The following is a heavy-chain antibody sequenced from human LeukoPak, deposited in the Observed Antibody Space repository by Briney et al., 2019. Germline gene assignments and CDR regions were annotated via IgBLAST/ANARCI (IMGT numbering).Heavy chain of an antibody. CDR1: GFTFDDYA. V-gene: IGHV3-43*02. Sequence: PGGSLRLSCAASGFTFDDYAMQWVRQAPGKGLEWVSLISGDGGSTYYADSVKGRFTISRDNSKNSLYLQMNSLRTEDTALYYCAKDISDAITMVRGDIRGYWGQGTLVTVSS. CDR3: AKDISDAITMVRGDIRGY. J-gene: IGHJ4*02. CDR2: ISGDGGST. D-gene: IGHD3-10*01.